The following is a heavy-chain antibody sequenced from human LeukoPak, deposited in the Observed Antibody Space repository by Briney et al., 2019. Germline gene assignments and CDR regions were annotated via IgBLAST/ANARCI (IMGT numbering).Heavy chain of an antibody. CDR3: AKTSPGGAFDI. J-gene: IGHJ3*02. V-gene: IGHV3-30*18. CDR2: ISYDGSNK. D-gene: IGHD1-26*01. Sequence: GGSLRLSCAASGFTFSSYGMRWVRQAPGKGLEWVAVISYDGSNKYYADSVKGRFTISRDNSKNTLYLQMNSLRAEDTAVYYCAKTSPGGAFDIWGQGTMVTVSS. CDR1: GFTFSSYG.